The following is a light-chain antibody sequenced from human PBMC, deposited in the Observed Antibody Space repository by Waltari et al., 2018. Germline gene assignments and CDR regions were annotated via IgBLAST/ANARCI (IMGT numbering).Light chain of an antibody. Sequence: DIVLTLYPAPLAVSLGERATINCKSSETVLSTSNNKNYLAWYQQKPGQPPKMLLYWASTRESGVPDRFSGSGSRTDFTLSISSLQAEDVAIYFCQKYYSTPSFGQGTRLEIK. CDR3: QKYYSTPS. CDR2: WAS. J-gene: IGKJ5*01. CDR1: ETVLSTSNNKNY. V-gene: IGKV4-1*01.